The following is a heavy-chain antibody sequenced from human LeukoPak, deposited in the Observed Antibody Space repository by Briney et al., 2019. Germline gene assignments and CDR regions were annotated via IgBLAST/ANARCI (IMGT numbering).Heavy chain of an antibody. D-gene: IGHD6-6*01. J-gene: IGHJ4*02. CDR3: ARQGHSRSSLDY. CDR1: GGSISSSSYY. CDR2: IYYSGST. V-gene: IGHV4-39*01. Sequence: SETLSLTCTVSGGSISSSSYYWGWIRQPPGKGLEWIASIYYSGSTLYNPSLKSRVTISVDTSKDQFSLRMSSVTAADTAVYYCARQGHSRSSLDYWGQGTLVTVSS.